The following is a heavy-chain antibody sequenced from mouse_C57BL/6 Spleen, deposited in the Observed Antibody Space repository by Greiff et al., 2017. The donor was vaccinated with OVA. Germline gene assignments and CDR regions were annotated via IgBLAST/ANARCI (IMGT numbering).Heavy chain of an antibody. CDR1: GYTFTSYW. CDR3: ARSGNYYGSSPYWYFDV. Sequence: QVQLQQSGAELVMPGASVKLSCKASGYTFTSYWMHWVKQRPGQGLEWIGEIDPSDSYTNYNQKFKGKSTLTVDKSSSTAYMQLSSLTSEDSAVYYCARSGNYYGSSPYWYFDVWGTGTTVTVSS. CDR2: IDPSDSYT. D-gene: IGHD1-1*01. V-gene: IGHV1-69*01. J-gene: IGHJ1*03.